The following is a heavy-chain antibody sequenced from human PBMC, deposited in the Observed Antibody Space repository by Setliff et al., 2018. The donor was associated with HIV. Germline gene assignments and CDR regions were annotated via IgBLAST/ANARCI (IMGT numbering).Heavy chain of an antibody. J-gene: IGHJ4*02. D-gene: IGHD6-6*01. CDR1: GGSISSDSYY. CDR3: ARLVGGDPRSSFFFDY. V-gene: IGHV4-39*01. Sequence: PSETLSLTCTVSGGSISSDSYYWGWIRQPPGKGREWLGSFYYSGRTYYNPSLKSRVTISVDTSRNQFSLKLSSVPAADTAVYYCARLVGGDPRSSFFFDYWGQGTLVTVSS. CDR2: FYYSGRT.